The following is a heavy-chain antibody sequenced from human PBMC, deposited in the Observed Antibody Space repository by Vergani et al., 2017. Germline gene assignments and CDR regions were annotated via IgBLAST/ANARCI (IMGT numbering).Heavy chain of an antibody. J-gene: IGHJ5*02. CDR1: GAAIKDFY. D-gene: IGHD2/OR15-2a*01. CDR3: ARDRDLYCRSTTSCHNWFDP. CDR2: VYYTGST. V-gene: IGHV4-59*01. Sequence: QVQLQESGPGLVKPSETLSLTCTVSGAAIKDFYWSWFRQPPGTGLEWIGYVYYTGSTTYNPSLKSRVTLSVDTSNNQLSLRMTPLTAADTAIYYCARDRDLYCRSTTSCHNWFDPWGERSLVTVSS.